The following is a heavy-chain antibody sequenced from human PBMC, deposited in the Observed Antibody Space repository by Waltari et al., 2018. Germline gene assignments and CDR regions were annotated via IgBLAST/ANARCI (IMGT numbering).Heavy chain of an antibody. J-gene: IGHJ5*02. CDR2: IKSKTDGWTT. CDR1: GFTFSNAW. CDR3: TTDLRSDSSGYYLDWFDP. D-gene: IGHD3-22*01. V-gene: IGHV3-15*01. Sequence: EVQLVESGGGLVKPGGSLRLSCAASGFTFSNAWMRWVGRIKSKTDGWTTDYAAPVKGRFTISRDDSKNTLYLQMNSLKTEDTAVYYCTTDLRSDSSGYYLDWFDPWGQGTLVTVSS.